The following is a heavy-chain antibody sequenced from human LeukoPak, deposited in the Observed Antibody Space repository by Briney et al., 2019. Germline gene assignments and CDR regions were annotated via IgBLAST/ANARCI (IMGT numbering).Heavy chain of an antibody. J-gene: IGHJ4*02. Sequence: SGPTLVKPTQTLTLTCTFSGFSLSTSGVGVGWIRQPPGKALEWLALIYWDDDKRYSPSLKSRLTITKDTSKNQVVLTMTNMDPVDTATYYCAHRKYYYDSSGYYQDYYFDYWGQGTLVTVSS. CDR2: IYWDDDK. D-gene: IGHD3-22*01. CDR3: AHRKYYYDSSGYYQDYYFDY. V-gene: IGHV2-5*02. CDR1: GFSLSTSGVG.